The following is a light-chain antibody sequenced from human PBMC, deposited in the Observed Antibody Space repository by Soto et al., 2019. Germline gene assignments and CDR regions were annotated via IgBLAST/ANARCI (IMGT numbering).Light chain of an antibody. CDR3: SSITGSSTPVV. V-gene: IGLV2-14*01. CDR2: EVI. Sequence: QSALTQPASVSGSPGQSITISCTGTSGDIGSYNRVSWYQQHPGKAPKLIIYEVINRPSGVSSRFSGSKSGNMASLTISGLQAEDEADYYCSSITGSSTPVVFGGGTKLTVL. J-gene: IGLJ3*02. CDR1: SGDIGSYNR.